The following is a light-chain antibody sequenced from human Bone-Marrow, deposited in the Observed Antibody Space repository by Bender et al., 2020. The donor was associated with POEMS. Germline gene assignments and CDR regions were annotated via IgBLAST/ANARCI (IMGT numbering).Light chain of an antibody. Sequence: QSALTQPASVSGSPGQSITISCTGTSSDVGGYHYVSWYQQHPGKAPKLMIYDVTKRPSGVPDRFSGSKSGSTASLTVSGLQVEDEADYYCTSHTGSNTLIFGGGTKLTVL. CDR1: SSDVGGYHY. CDR3: TSHTGSNTLI. CDR2: DVT. V-gene: IGLV2-8*01. J-gene: IGLJ2*01.